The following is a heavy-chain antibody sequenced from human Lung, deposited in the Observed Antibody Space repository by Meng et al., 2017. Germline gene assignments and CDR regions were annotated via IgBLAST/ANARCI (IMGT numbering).Heavy chain of an antibody. V-gene: IGHV1-18*01. D-gene: IGHD2-2*01. CDR3: ARGRHCSSTTCYLSDS. CDR1: GYSFTNYG. CDR2: TSTYNSNR. Sequence: QVYLVQPGPQVRKPWASAKPSGQVSGYSFTNYGINWVRQAPGKGLEWMGWTSTYNSNRNYAQSLRGRVTMTTDTSTATAYMELRSLTFDDTAVYYCARGRHCSSTTCYLSDSWGQGTLVTVSS. J-gene: IGHJ4*02.